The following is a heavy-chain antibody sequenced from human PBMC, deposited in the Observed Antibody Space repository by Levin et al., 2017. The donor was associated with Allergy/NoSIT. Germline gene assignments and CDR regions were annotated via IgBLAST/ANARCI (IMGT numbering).Heavy chain of an antibody. CDR3: TRDFSWAIDY. J-gene: IGHJ4*02. Sequence: GASVKVSCVASGFTFSNYDMNWVRQAPGKGLEWISYIGSRTIYYADSVKGRFTISRDNAKNSLFLQMNSLRVEDTAIYYCTRDFSWAIDYWGRGTLVTVS. V-gene: IGHV3-48*01. CDR2: IGSRTI. D-gene: IGHD6-13*01. CDR1: GFTFSNYD.